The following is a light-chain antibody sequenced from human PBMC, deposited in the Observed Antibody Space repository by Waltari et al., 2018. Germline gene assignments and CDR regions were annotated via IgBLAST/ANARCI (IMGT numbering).Light chain of an antibody. J-gene: IGLJ3*02. Sequence: QSALTQPRSVSGSPGQSVTISCTGTSSDVGGYNYVSWYQQHPGKAPKLMIYDFNKRPSGVPDRFSGSESGNTASLTISGLQAEDEADYYCFSYAGSWVFGGGTKLTVL. CDR3: FSYAGSWV. V-gene: IGLV2-11*01. CDR1: SSDVGGYNY. CDR2: DFN.